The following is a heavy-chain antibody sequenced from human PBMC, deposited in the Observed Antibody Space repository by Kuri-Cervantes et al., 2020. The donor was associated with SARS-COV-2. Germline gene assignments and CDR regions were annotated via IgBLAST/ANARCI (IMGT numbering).Heavy chain of an antibody. Sequence: SETLSLTCAVSGYFISSGYYWGWIRQPPGKGLEWIGSIYHSGSTYYNPSLKSRVTISVDTSKNQFSLKLSSVTAADTAVYYCATQGMRFLEWLAPNYYYGMDVWGQGTTVTVSS. V-gene: IGHV4-38-2*01. CDR3: ATQGMRFLEWLAPNYYYGMDV. J-gene: IGHJ6*02. CDR1: GYFISSGYY. D-gene: IGHD3-3*01. CDR2: IYHSGST.